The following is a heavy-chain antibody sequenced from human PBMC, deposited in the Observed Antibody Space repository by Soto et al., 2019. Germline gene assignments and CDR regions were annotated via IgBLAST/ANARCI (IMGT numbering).Heavy chain of an antibody. J-gene: IGHJ6*03. CDR1: GGSISSSSYY. V-gene: IGHV4-39*01. D-gene: IGHD2-2*01. CDR2: IYYSGST. CDR3: AGEDIVVDYMDV. Sequence: SETLSLTCTVSGGSISSSSYYWGWIRQPPGKGLEWIGSIYYSGSTYYNPSLKSRVTISVDTSKNQFSLKLSSVTAADTAVYYCAGEDIVVDYMDVWGKGTTVTLSS.